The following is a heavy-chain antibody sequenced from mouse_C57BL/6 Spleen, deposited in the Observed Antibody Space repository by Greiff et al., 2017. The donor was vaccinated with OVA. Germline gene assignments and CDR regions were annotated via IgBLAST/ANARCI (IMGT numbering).Heavy chain of an antibody. Sequence: QVQLQQSGAELVRPGASVKLSCKASGYTFTDYYINWVKQRPGQGLEWIARIYPGSGNTYYNEKFKGKATLTAEKSSSTAYMQLSSLTSEDSAVYFCARRGSPIYYDYANYFDYWGQGTTLTVSS. CDR1: GYTFTDYY. CDR3: ARRGSPIYYDYANYFDY. CDR2: IYPGSGNT. V-gene: IGHV1-76*01. D-gene: IGHD2-4*01. J-gene: IGHJ2*01.